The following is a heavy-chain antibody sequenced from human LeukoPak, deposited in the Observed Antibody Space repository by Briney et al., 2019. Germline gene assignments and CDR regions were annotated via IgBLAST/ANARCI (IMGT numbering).Heavy chain of an antibody. J-gene: IGHJ4*02. CDR1: GFTFSSYW. D-gene: IGHD3-22*01. CDR2: IWYDGSNK. V-gene: IGHV3-33*08. CDR3: ARENDSSGYTFDY. Sequence: PGGSLRLSCAASGFTFSSYWMHWVRQAPGKGLEWVAVIWYDGSNKYYADSVKGRFTISRDNSKNTLYLQMNSLRAEDTAVYYCARENDSSGYTFDYWGQGTLVTVSS.